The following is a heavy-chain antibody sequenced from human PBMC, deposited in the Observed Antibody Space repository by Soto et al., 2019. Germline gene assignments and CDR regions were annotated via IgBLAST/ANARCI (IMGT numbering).Heavy chain of an antibody. J-gene: IGHJ6*02. Sequence: QVQLVESGGGVVQPGRSLRLSCAASGFTFSSYAMHWVRQAPGKGLEWVAVISYDGSNKYYADSVKGRFTISRDNSKNTLYLQMNSQRAEDTAVYYCARDRGRNLYYYYGMDVWGQGTTVTVSS. CDR3: ARDRGRNLYYYYGMDV. D-gene: IGHD3-10*01. CDR1: GFTFSSYA. CDR2: ISYDGSNK. V-gene: IGHV3-30-3*01.